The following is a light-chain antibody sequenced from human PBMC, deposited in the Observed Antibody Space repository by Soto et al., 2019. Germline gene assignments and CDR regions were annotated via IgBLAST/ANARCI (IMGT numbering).Light chain of an antibody. CDR3: QQYSSLPRT. Sequence: IVLTQSPGTLSLSPGERATLSCRASQRVSSSYLAWYHQRPDQAPRVLIHSASSRATGIPDRFTGSGSGTDFTLTITRLEPEDFGVYYCQQYSSLPRTFGQGTKVDIK. CDR1: QRVSSSY. V-gene: IGKV3-20*01. J-gene: IGKJ1*01. CDR2: SAS.